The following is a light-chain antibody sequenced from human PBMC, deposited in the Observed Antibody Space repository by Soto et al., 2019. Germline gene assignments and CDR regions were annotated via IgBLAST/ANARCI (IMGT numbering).Light chain of an antibody. CDR3: LQYHNLWA. J-gene: IGKJ1*01. Sequence: MTQSQASLSVSPGERATLSSRASQNIYSNIAWYQQRPGQAPRLLIYRASTRATGVPARFSGSGSGTEFTLTISSLQSEDFTVYSCLQYHNLWAFGQGTKVDIK. V-gene: IGKV3-15*01. CDR1: QNIYSN. CDR2: RAS.